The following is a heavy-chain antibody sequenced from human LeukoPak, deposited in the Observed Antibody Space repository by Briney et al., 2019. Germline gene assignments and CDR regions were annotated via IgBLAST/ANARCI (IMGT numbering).Heavy chain of an antibody. CDR3: AGDMWESY. V-gene: IGHV4-34*01. CDR1: GGSFSGYY. J-gene: IGHJ4*02. D-gene: IGHD1-26*01. CDR2: INHSGST. Sequence: PSETLSLTCAVYGGSFSGYYWSWIRQPPGKGLEWIGEINHSGSTDYNASLKSRITISVDTSKNQFSLKLSSVTAADTAVYYCAGDMWESYWGQGTLVTVSS.